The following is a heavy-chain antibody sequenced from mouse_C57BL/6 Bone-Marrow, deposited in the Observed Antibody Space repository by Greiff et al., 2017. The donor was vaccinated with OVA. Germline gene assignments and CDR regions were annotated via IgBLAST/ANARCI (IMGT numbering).Heavy chain of an antibody. V-gene: IGHV1-63*01. CDR2: IYPGGGYT. J-gene: IGHJ2*01. CDR1: GYTFTNYW. Sequence: QVQLKQSGAELVRPGTSVKMSCKASGYTFTNYWIGWAKQRPGHGLEWIGDIYPGGGYTNYNEKFKGKATLTADKSSSTAYMQFSSLTSEDSAIYYCARGELGYFDYWGQGTTLTVSS. CDR3: ARGELGYFDY. D-gene: IGHD4-1*01.